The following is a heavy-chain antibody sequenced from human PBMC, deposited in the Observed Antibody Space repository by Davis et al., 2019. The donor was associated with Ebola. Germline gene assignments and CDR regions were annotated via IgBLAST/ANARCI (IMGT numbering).Heavy chain of an antibody. CDR3: ARHPGYCSGGSCYSAYWFDP. J-gene: IGHJ5*02. V-gene: IGHV4-59*08. CDR1: GGSISSYY. Sequence: SETLSLTCTVSGGSISSYYWSWIRQPPGKGLEWIGYIYYSGSTNYNPSLKSRVTISVDKSKNQFSLKLSSVTAADTAVYYCARHPGYCSGGSCYSAYWFDPWGQGTLVTVSS. D-gene: IGHD2-15*01. CDR2: IYYSGST.